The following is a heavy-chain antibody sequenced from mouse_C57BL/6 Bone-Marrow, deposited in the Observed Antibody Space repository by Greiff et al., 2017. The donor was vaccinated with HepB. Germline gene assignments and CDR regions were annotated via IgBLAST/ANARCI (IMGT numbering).Heavy chain of an antibody. CDR3: ASPGYYYGSSYLDY. D-gene: IGHD1-1*01. J-gene: IGHJ2*01. V-gene: IGHV1-55*01. CDR2: IYPGSGST. Sequence: VQLQQPGAELVKPGASVKMSCKASGYTFTSYWITWVKQRPGQGLEWIGDIYPGSGSTNYNEKFKSKATLTVDTSSSTAYMQLSSLTSEDSAVYYCASPGYYYGSSYLDYWGQGTTLTVSS. CDR1: GYTFTSYW.